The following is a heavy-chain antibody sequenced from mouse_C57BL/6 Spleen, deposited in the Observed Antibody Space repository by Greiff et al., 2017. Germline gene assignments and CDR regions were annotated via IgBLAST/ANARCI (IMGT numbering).Heavy chain of an antibody. CDR2: ISNGGGST. CDR3: ARQRGSGRGAMDY. Sequence: EVKLVESGGGLVQPGGSLKLSCAASGFTFSDYYMYLVRQTPEKRLEWVAYISNGGGSTYYPDTVQGRFTISRDNAKNTLYLQMSRLKSEDTAMYYCARQRGSGRGAMDYWGKGTSVTVSS. D-gene: IGHD4-1*01. V-gene: IGHV5-12*01. J-gene: IGHJ4*01. CDR1: GFTFSDYY.